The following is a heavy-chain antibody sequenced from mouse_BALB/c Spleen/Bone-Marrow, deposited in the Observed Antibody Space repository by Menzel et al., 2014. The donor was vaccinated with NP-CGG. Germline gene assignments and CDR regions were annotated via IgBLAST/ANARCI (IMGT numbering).Heavy chain of an antibody. CDR3: ARDSSDYLAWFAY. Sequence: VKLVESGAELMKPGAPVKISCKATGYTFSSYWIEWVKQRPGHGLEWIGEILPGSDSTNYNENFKGKATFTADTSSNTAYMQLNSLTSEDSAVYFCARDSSDYLAWFAYWGQGTLVTVSA. D-gene: IGHD3-2*01. V-gene: IGHV1-9*01. CDR1: GYTFSSYW. J-gene: IGHJ3*01. CDR2: ILPGSDST.